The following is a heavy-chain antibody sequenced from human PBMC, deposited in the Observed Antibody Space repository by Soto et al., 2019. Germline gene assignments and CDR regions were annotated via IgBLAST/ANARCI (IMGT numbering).Heavy chain of an antibody. V-gene: IGHV4-39*01. CDR3: ASPKIAFYNWFDP. CDR1: GGSISSSSYY. Sequence: SETLSLTCTVSGGSISSSSYYWGWIRQPPGKGLEWIGSIYYSGSTYYNPSLKSRVTISVDTSKNQFSLKLSSVTAADTAVYYCASPKIAFYNWFDPWGQGTLVSVSS. J-gene: IGHJ5*02. CDR2: IYYSGST. D-gene: IGHD3-3*02.